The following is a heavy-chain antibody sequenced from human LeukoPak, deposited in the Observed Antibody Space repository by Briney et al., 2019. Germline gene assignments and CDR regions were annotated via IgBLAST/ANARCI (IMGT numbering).Heavy chain of an antibody. D-gene: IGHD3-10*01. J-gene: IGHJ4*02. CDR2: IESDGSST. CDR1: GFTFGSDW. V-gene: IGHV3-74*01. CDR3: ARAAMVRGVDYFDY. Sequence: GGSLRLSCAASGFTFGSDWMHWVRQAPGKGLVWVSRIESDGSSTRYADSVKGRFTISRDNAKNTLYLQMNILRAEDTAIYYCARAAMVRGVDYFDYWGQGTLVTVSS.